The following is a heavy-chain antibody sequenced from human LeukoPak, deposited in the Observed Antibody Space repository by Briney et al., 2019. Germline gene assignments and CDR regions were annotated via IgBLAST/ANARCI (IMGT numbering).Heavy chain of an antibody. CDR1: GFTFSNSD. D-gene: IGHD1-1*01. CDR3: ARGRQPWYFDY. Sequence: GGSLSLSCATSGFTFSNSDMNWVRQAPGKGLEWVSSITTTSSYIYYADSVRGRFTISRDNAKNSLYLQMDSLRAEDTAVYYCARGRQPWYFDYWGQGTLVTVSS. V-gene: IGHV3-21*01. J-gene: IGHJ4*02. CDR2: ITTTSSYI.